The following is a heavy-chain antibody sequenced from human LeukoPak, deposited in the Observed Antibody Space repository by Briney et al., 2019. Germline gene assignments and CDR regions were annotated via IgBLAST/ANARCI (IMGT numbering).Heavy chain of an antibody. CDR3: ARHYYGDYTYYYYMDV. CDR2: IYPGDSDA. D-gene: IGHD4-17*01. J-gene: IGHJ6*03. V-gene: IGHV5-51*01. Sequence: PGESLKISCKGSGYSFTNYWIGWVRQMPGKGLEWMGIIYPGDSDARYSPSFQGQVTISVDKSISTAYLQWSSLKASDTAMYYCARHYYGDYTYYYYMDVWGRGTPVTVSS. CDR1: GYSFTNYW.